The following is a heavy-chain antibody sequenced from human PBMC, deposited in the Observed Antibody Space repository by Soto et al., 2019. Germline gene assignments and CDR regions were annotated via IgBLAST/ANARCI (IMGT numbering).Heavy chain of an antibody. CDR2: ISGGGTST. CDR1: GFSFGGYA. J-gene: IGHJ6*02. Sequence: EVQLLESGGALVQPGGSLRLSCAVSGFSFGGYAMSWVRQAPGKGLGWVSGISGGGTSTYYADSVKGRFTISRDSSMVYLQMNSLRAEDTAVYYCAKWGGYYPYYHEMDVWGQGTTVTVSS. D-gene: IGHD1-26*01. V-gene: IGHV3-23*01. CDR3: AKWGGYYPYYHEMDV.